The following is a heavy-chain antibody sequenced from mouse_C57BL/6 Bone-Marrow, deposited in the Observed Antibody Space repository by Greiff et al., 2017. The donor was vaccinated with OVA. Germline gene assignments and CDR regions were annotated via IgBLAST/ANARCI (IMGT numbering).Heavy chain of an antibody. J-gene: IGHJ3*01. CDR1: GFTFSSYA. CDR3: ARDQSNSAWFAY. V-gene: IGHV5-4*01. CDR2: ISDGGSYT. Sequence: EVHLVESGGGLVKPGGSLKLSCAASGFTFSSYAMSWVRQTPEKRLEWVATISDGGSYTYYPDNVKGRFTISRDNAKNNLYLQMSDLKSEDTAMYYGARDQSNSAWFAYWGQGTLVTVSA. D-gene: IGHD2-5*01.